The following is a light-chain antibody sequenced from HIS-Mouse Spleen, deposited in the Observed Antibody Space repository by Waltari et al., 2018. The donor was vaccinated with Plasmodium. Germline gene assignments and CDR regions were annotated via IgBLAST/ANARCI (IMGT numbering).Light chain of an antibody. CDR3: QQYNNWSFT. Sequence: EVVMTQTPATRSVAPGERATLPCRASQSVSSNLACYQQKPGQAPRLRIYGAPTRATGIPARFSGSGSVTEFTLTISSLQSEDFAVYYCQQYNNWSFTFGPGTKVDIK. CDR1: QSVSSN. V-gene: IGKV3-15*01. CDR2: GAP. J-gene: IGKJ3*01.